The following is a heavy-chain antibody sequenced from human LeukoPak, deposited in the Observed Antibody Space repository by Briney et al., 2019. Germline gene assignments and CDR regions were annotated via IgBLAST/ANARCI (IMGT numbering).Heavy chain of an antibody. CDR1: GFTFSSYW. J-gene: IGHJ4*02. V-gene: IGHV3-74*01. CDR3: ARDLSEYGWFGELYY. CDR2: INSDGSGT. Sequence: GGSLRLSCAASGFTFSSYWFHWVRQAPGKGLVWVSRINSDGSGTTYADSVKGRFTISRDNAKSTLFLQMNSLRAEDTAVYYCARDLSEYGWFGELYYWGQGTLVTVSS. D-gene: IGHD3-10*01.